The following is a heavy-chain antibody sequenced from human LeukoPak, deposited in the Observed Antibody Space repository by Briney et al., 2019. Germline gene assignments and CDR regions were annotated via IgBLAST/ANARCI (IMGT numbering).Heavy chain of an antibody. V-gene: IGHV1-69*13. CDR2: IIPIFGTA. J-gene: IGHJ4*02. D-gene: IGHD6-13*01. CDR3: AGVRGYSSSWYDY. Sequence: SVNVSCKASGGTFSSYAISWVRQAPGQGLEWMGGIIPIFGTANNAQKFQGRVTITADESTSTAYMELSSLRSEDTAAYYCAGVRGYSSSWYDYWGQGTLVTVSS. CDR1: GGTFSSYA.